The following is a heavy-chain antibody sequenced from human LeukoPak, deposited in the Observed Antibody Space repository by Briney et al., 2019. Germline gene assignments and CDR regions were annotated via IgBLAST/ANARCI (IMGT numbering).Heavy chain of an antibody. V-gene: IGHV3-9*01. J-gene: IGHJ5*02. Sequence: GRSLRLSCAASGFTFDDYAMHWVRQAPGKGLEWVSGTSWNSGSIGYADSVKGRFTISRDNAKNSLYLQMNSLRAEDTALYYCAKDSGYSSSWSRNWFDPWGQGTLVTVSS. CDR1: GFTFDDYA. CDR2: TSWNSGSI. CDR3: AKDSGYSSSWSRNWFDP. D-gene: IGHD6-13*01.